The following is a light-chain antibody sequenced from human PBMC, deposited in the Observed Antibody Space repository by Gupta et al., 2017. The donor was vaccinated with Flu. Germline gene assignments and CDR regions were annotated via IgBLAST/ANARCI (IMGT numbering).Light chain of an antibody. V-gene: IGLV2-14*01. Sequence: SALTQPASVSGSPGQSITISCTVPSSAVGYYDYVSWYPQHTGRAPKLMISEVSNRPSGVPVRFSGTKYATTATMTTPGLQAEDEADYYCPSETINNNVVVFGGGTRLTVL. CDR1: SSAVGYYDY. CDR2: EVS. CDR3: PSETINNNVVV. J-gene: IGLJ3*02.